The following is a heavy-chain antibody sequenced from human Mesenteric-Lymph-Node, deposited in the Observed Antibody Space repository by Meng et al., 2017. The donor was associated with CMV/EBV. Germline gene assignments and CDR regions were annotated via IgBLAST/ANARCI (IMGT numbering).Heavy chain of an antibody. Sequence: ESLKISCAVYGGSFSDHYWSWIRQSAGKGLEWIGEVNHSGSTNYSPSLKSRVTISIDTPNNQFSLRLSSVTAADTAVYSCARRSYNYYGLDVWGQGTTVTVSS. CDR2: VNHSGST. CDR1: GGSFSDHY. J-gene: IGHJ6*02. CDR3: ARRSYNYYGLDV. V-gene: IGHV4-34*01.